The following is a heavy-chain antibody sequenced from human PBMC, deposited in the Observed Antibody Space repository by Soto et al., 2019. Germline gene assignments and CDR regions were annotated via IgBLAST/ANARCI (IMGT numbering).Heavy chain of an antibody. Sequence: QVQLVSSGAELKTPGSSVKFSCKPSVGAVNRFSINGVRQAPGLGLEWVGGITPVYGVINYAQKLKGRVTITAGESMSVAYMELSSLRSDDTGVYFCARVPYRTYYGMDVWGPGTTVTVSS. CDR2: ITPVYGVI. CDR3: ARVPYRTYYGMDV. J-gene: IGHJ6*02. D-gene: IGHD3-16*02. V-gene: IGHV1-69*01. CDR1: VGAVNRFS.